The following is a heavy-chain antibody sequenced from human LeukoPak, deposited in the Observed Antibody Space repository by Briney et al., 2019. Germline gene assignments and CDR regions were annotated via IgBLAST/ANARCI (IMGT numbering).Heavy chain of an antibody. D-gene: IGHD3-22*01. CDR2: ISGSASTT. J-gene: IGHJ4*02. CDR1: GFTFSSYA. CDR3: AKKGYYDGSGYYMYYFDH. V-gene: IGHV3-23*01. Sequence: GGFLRLSCAASGFTFSSYAMSWVRQAPGKGLEWVSAISGSASTTYYADSVKGRFTISRDNSRNTLYLQMNSLRVEDTAVYYCAKKGYYDGSGYYMYYFDHWGQGTLVTVSS.